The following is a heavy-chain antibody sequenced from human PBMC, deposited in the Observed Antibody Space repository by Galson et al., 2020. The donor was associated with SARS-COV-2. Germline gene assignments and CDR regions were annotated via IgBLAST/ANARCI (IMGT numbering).Heavy chain of an antibody. V-gene: IGHV4-61*01. Sequence: SETLSLTCTVSGGPVSRGSHFWNWIRQPPGKGLEWIGYIYDSGSNKYISSLQSRVTISVDTSKNEFSLKLSSVTAADTAVYYGARDRVYYCAAAHRYGLDVWGRGTTVSVSS. D-gene: IGHD3-10*01. CDR1: GGPVSRGSHF. CDR2: IYDSGSN. J-gene: IGHJ6*02. CDR3: ARDRVYYCAAAHRYGLDV.